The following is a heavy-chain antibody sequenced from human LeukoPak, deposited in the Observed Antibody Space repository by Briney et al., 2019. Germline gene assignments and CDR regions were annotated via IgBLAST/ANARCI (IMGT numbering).Heavy chain of an antibody. CDR3: ASPPITLAATTKDY. CDR1: GFTFSNYL. CDR2: IKQDGSEK. J-gene: IGHJ4*02. Sequence: GGSLRLSCAASGFTFSNYLMSWVRQTPGKGLEWVANIKQDGSEKYYVDSVKGRFTISRDNAKNFLYLQMNSLRAEDTAVYYCASPPITLAATTKDYWGQGTLVTVSS. D-gene: IGHD6-19*01. V-gene: IGHV3-7*01.